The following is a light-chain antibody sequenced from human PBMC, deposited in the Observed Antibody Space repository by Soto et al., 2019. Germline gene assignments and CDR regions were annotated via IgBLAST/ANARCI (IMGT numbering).Light chain of an antibody. V-gene: IGKV2-28*01. CDR3: MQALQTPLT. Sequence: IVMTQSPLSLTVTPGEPSSISCRSSQILLHSNGYNYLDWYLQKPGQSPQLLIYLGSNRASGVPDRFSGSGSGTDFTLKISRVEAKDVGVYYCMQALQTPLTFGGGTKVDIK. J-gene: IGKJ4*01. CDR2: LGS. CDR1: QILLHSNGYNY.